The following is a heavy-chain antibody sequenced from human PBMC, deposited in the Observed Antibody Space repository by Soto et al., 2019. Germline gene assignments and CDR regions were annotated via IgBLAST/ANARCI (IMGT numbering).Heavy chain of an antibody. CDR2: IKSKTDGGTT. J-gene: IGHJ4*02. CDR1: GFTFSNAW. D-gene: IGHD3-22*01. CDR3: TTVWYYFDSSGFPPLDY. Sequence: EVQLVESGGGLVKPGGSLRLSCAASGFTFSNAWMNWVRQAPGKGLEWVDRIKSKTDGGTTDYAAPVKGRFTISRDDSKNTLYLQMNSLKTEDTAVYYCTTVWYYFDSSGFPPLDYWGQGTLVTVSS. V-gene: IGHV3-15*07.